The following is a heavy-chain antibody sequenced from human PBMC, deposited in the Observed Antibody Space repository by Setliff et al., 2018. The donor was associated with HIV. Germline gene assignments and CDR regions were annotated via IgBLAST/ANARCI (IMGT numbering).Heavy chain of an antibody. CDR1: GGTFNRYS. D-gene: IGHD6-13*01. V-gene: IGHV1-69*13. CDR3: ARDLPYTGSWYFDY. J-gene: IGHJ4*02. Sequence: ASVKVSCKASGGTFNRYSITWIRQAPGQGLEWMGGIVPIFGTVNYAQKLQGRVTITADESTSTAYMELISLTSADTAVYYCARDLPYTGSWYFDYWGQGTLVTVSS. CDR2: IVPIFGTV.